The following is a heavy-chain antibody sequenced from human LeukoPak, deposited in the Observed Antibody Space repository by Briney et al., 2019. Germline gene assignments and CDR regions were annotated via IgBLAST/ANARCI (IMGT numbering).Heavy chain of an antibody. V-gene: IGHV3-33*08. CDR1: GFTFSSYS. D-gene: IGHD3-22*01. CDR3: ARSYDSSGYYYPYFDY. CDR2: IWYDGSNK. J-gene: IGHJ4*02. Sequence: GGSLRLSCAASGFTFSSYSMNWVRQAPGKGLEWVAVIWYDGSNKYYADSVKGRFTISRDNSKNTLYLQMNSLRAEDTAVYYCARSYDSSGYYYPYFDYWGQGTLVTVSS.